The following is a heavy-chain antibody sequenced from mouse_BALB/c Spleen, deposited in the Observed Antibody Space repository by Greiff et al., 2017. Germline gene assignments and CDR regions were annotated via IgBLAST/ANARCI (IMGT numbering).Heavy chain of an antibody. D-gene: IGHD2-10*02. J-gene: IGHJ4*01. V-gene: IGHV1S56*01. CDR1: GYTFTGYD. CDR2: IYPGDGST. Sequence: VQLQQSGAELVKPGASVKISCKASGYTFTGYDINWVKQRPGQGLEWIGWIYPGDGSTKYNEKFKGKATLTADKASTTDYLQLSSLTSENSAVYFYARGGYGNWDYYAMDYWGQGTSVTVSS. CDR3: ARGGYGNWDYYAMDY.